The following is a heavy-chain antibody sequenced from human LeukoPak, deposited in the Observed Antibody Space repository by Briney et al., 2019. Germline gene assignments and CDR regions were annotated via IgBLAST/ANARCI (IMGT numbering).Heavy chain of an antibody. CDR2: IYYSGST. Sequence: SETLSLTCTVSGGSISSSSYYWGWIRQPPGKGLEWIGSIYYSGSTNYNPSLKSRVTISVDTSKNQFSLKLSSVTAADTAVYYCARLKPRIAAADYWGQGTLVTVSS. CDR3: ARLKPRIAAADY. D-gene: IGHD6-13*01. CDR1: GGSISSSSYY. V-gene: IGHV4-39*07. J-gene: IGHJ4*02.